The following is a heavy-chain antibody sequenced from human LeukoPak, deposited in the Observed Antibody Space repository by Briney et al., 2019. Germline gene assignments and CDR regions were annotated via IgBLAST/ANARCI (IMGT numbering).Heavy chain of an antibody. CDR2: IYYSGGT. CDR3: TRGSIAYYYMDV. D-gene: IGHD3-22*01. J-gene: IGHJ6*03. CDR1: GGSFSGYY. V-gene: IGHV4-59*01. Sequence: SETLSLTCAVYGGSFSGYYWSWIRQPPGKGLEWIGNIYYSGGTNYNPSLKSRVTISVDTSKNQFSLKLSSVTAADTAVYYCTRGSIAYYYMDVWGKGTTVTISS.